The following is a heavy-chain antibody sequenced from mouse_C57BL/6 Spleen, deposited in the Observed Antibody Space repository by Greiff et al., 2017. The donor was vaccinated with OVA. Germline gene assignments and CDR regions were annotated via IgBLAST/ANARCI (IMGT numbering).Heavy chain of an antibody. CDR2: ISSGSSTI. CDR1: GFTFSDYG. D-gene: IGHD2-1*01. J-gene: IGHJ2*01. V-gene: IGHV5-17*01. Sequence: EVKLMESGGGLVKPGGSLKLSCAASGFTFSDYGMHWVRQAPEKGLEWVAYISSGSSTIYYADTEKGRFTISRDNAKNTLFLQMTSLRSEDTAMYYCAREGYGNFDYWGQGTTLTVSS. CDR3: AREGYGNFDY.